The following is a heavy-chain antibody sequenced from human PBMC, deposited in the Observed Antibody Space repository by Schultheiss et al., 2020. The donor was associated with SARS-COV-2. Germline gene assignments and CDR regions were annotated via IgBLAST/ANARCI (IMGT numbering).Heavy chain of an antibody. CDR3: ARTSHSSGWYGSFYFDY. Sequence: ASVKVSCKASGYTFTSYGISWVRQAPGQGLEWMGWISAYNGNTNYAQKLQGRVTMTTDTSTSTAYMELRSLRSDDTAVYYCARTSHSSGWYGSFYFDYWGQGTLVTVSS. V-gene: IGHV1-18*01. CDR1: GYTFTSYG. D-gene: IGHD6-19*01. J-gene: IGHJ4*02. CDR2: ISAYNGNT.